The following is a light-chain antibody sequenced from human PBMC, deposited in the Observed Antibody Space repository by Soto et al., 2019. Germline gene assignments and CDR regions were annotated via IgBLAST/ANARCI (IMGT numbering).Light chain of an antibody. CDR3: QQVNTYPWT. Sequence: DIQLTQSPSFLSASVGDRVTITCRASQGISSFLAWYQHKPRKAPKLLIYAASTFQGGLPSRFGGSGSGTEFSLTISSLHPEDFATDYCQQVNTYPWTFGQGTKVDIK. CDR1: QGISSF. CDR2: AAS. J-gene: IGKJ1*01. V-gene: IGKV1-9*01.